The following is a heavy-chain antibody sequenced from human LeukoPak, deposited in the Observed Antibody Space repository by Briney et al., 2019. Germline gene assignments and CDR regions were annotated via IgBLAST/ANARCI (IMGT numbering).Heavy chain of an antibody. D-gene: IGHD3-22*01. CDR2: ISGSGGST. J-gene: IGHJ4*02. V-gene: IGHV3-23*01. CDR3: AKYSSYYYDSSGYYSGGFDY. CDR1: RFTFSSYA. Sequence: GGSLRLPCAASRFTFSSYAMSWVRQAPGKGLEWVSAISGSGGSTYYADSVKGRFTISRDNSKNTLYLQMNSLRAEDTAVYYCAKYSSYYYDSSGYYSGGFDYWGQGTLVTVSS.